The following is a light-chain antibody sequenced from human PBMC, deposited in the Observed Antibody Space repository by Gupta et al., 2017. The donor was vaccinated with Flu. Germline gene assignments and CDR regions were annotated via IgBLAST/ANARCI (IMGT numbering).Light chain of an antibody. CDR3: QTWGTGIWV. CDR1: SGHSSYA. V-gene: IGLV4-69*01. Sequence: QLVLTQSPSASASLGASVNPTSTLSSGHSSYAIAWHQQQPEKGPRYLMKLNSDGSHSKGDGIPDRFSGSSSGAERYLTISSLQSEDEADYYCQTWGTGIWVFGGGTKLTVL. CDR2: LNSDGSH. J-gene: IGLJ3*02.